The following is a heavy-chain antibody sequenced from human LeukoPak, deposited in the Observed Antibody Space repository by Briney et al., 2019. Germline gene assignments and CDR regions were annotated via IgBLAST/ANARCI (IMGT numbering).Heavy chain of an antibody. CDR1: GFTFSSYW. CDR3: AHHVLRFLEWLLYFDY. J-gene: IGHJ4*02. D-gene: IGHD3-3*01. Sequence: GGSLRLSCAASGFTFSSYWMSWVRQAPGKGLEWVSAISGSGGSTYYADSVKGRFTISRDNSKNTLYLQMNSLRAEDTAVYYCAHHVLRFLEWLLYFDYWGQGTLVTVSS. V-gene: IGHV3-23*01. CDR2: ISGSGGST.